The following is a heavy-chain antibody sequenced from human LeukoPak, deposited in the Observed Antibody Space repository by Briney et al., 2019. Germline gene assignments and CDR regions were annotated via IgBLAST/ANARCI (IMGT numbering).Heavy chain of an antibody. D-gene: IGHD3-22*01. CDR3: ARAGDSSGYSDY. V-gene: IGHV4-34*01. CDR1: GGSFSGYY. J-gene: IGHJ4*02. CDR2: INHSGST. Sequence: SETLSLTCAVYGGSFSGYYWSWIRQPPGKGLEWIGEINHSGSTNYNPSLKSRVTISVDTSKNQFSLKLSSVTAADTAVYSCARAGDSSGYSDYSGQGTLVTVSS.